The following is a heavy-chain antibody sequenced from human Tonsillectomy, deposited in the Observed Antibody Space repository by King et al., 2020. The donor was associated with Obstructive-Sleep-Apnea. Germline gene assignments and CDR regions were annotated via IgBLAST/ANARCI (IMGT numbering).Heavy chain of an antibody. Sequence: VQLVESGGGLVQPGRSLRLSCAASGFTLDDYAMNWVWQAPGKGLELASGINWNGDSIGYADSVKGRFTISRDNAKNSLYLQMNSLRAEDTALYYCAKAMRQWLMFYFDYWGQGTLVTVSS. CDR2: INWNGDSI. CDR1: GFTLDDYA. CDR3: AKAMRQWLMFYFDY. J-gene: IGHJ4*02. V-gene: IGHV3-9*01. D-gene: IGHD6-19*01.